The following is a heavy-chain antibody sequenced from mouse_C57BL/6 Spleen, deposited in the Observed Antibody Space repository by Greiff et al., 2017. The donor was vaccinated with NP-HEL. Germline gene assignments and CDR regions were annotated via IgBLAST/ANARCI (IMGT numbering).Heavy chain of an antibody. J-gene: IGHJ1*03. CDR1: GYSFTGYY. Sequence: VQLKESGPELVKPGASVKISCKASGYSFTGYYMNWVKQSPEKSLEWIGEINPSTGGTTYNQKFKAKATLTVDKSSSTAYMQLKSLTSEDSAVYYCARSYYGSSSGYFEGWGTGTTVTVAS. CDR2: INPSTGGT. CDR3: ARSYYGSSSGYFEG. D-gene: IGHD1-1*01. V-gene: IGHV1-42*01.